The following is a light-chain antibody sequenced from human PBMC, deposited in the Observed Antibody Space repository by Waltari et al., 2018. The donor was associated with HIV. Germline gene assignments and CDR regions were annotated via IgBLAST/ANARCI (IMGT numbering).Light chain of an antibody. CDR3: MQNIQLPLT. J-gene: IGKJ4*01. CDR1: QSLLHSDGQTS. CDR2: EVS. Sequence: DIVMTQTPLSLSVTLGQPASISCTSSQSLLHSDGQTSLYWFLQKPGQPPMLLIYEVSNRFGGVPKRCSGSGSGTDFTMKISLVEDEDVGYYYYMQNIQLPLTFGGGTKVEIK. V-gene: IGKV2D-29*01.